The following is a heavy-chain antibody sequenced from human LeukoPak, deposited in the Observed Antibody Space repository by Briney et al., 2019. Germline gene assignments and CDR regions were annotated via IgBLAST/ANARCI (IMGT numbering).Heavy chain of an antibody. CDR1: GFTFSSDS. J-gene: IGHJ6*02. V-gene: IGHV3-21*01. D-gene: IGHD1-14*01. Sequence: GGSLRLSCAASGFTFSSDSMNWVRQAPGKGLEGGSAITSSSSYIYYADSVKGRFTISRDNAKNSLYLQMNSLRAEDTAVYYCARGTHGMDVWGQGTTVTVS. CDR3: ARGTHGMDV. CDR2: ITSSSSYI.